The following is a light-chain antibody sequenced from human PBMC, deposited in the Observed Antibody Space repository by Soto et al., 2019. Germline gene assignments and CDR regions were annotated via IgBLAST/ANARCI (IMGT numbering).Light chain of an antibody. CDR2: DVS. J-gene: IGLJ1*01. Sequence: QSALTQPASVSGSPGQSITISCTGTNSDVGTYDYVSWYQQHPGKAPKLMIYDVSHRPSGVSNRFSGSKSGNTASLTISGLQAEDEADYYCSSYTSSSTRVFGTGTKVTVL. CDR1: NSDVGTYDY. CDR3: SSYTSSSTRV. V-gene: IGLV2-14*01.